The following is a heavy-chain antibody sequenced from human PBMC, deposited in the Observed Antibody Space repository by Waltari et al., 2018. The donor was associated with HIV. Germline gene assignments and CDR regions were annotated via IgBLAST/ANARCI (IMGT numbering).Heavy chain of an antibody. J-gene: IGHJ4*02. D-gene: IGHD4-17*01. CDR1: GFTSSNYW. Sequence: EVQLVESGGGLVQPRGPLRLSCAASGFTSSNYWMNWVRQAPGKGLEWVANIKPGGSQTYYMDSVKGRFTISRDNAKYSLYLQMNSLRAEDTAVYYCVAGDFDVYWGQGTLVIVSS. V-gene: IGHV3-7*02. CDR2: IKPGGSQT. CDR3: VAGDFDVY.